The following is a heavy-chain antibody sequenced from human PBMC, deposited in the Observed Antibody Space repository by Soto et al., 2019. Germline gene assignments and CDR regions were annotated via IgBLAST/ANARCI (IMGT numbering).Heavy chain of an antibody. D-gene: IGHD3-22*01. CDR1: GYTLTELS. J-gene: IGHJ4*02. CDR2: FDPEDGET. CDR3: ATIVSMYYYDSSGYCYYFDY. Sequence: APVKVSCKVSGYTLTELSMHWVRQAPGKGLEWMGGFDPEDGETIYAQKSQGRVTMTEDTSTDTAYMELSSLRSEDTAVYYCATIVSMYYYDSSGYCYYFDYWGQGTLVTVSS. V-gene: IGHV1-24*01.